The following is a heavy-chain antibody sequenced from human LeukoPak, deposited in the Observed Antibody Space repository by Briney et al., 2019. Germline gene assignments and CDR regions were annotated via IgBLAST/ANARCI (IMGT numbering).Heavy chain of an antibody. CDR3: GEEGGHPVNSYYMGV. D-gene: IGHD2/OR15-2a*01. V-gene: IGHV3-23*01. J-gene: IGHJ6*03. Sequence: GGSLRLSCAASGFTFSGYAMSWVRQAPGKGLEWVSTILDTGAGTYYADSVKGRFTISRDNSKNTLYLQMNSLRAEDTAVYSCGEEGGHPVNSYYMGVWGKGTTVTVSS. CDR1: GFTFSGYA. CDR2: ILDTGAGT.